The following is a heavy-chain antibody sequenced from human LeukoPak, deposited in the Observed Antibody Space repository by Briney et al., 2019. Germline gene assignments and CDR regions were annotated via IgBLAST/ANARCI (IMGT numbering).Heavy chain of an antibody. CDR3: AKRGVVIRVILVGFHKEAYYFDS. D-gene: IGHD3-22*01. CDR2: ISDSGGIT. CDR1: GITLSNYG. V-gene: IGHV3-23*01. J-gene: IGHJ4*02. Sequence: QPGGSLRLSCAVSGITLSNYGMSWVRQAPGKGLEWVAGISDSGGITNYAASVKGRFTISRDNPKNTLYLQMNSLRVEDTAVYFCAKRGVVIRVILVGFHKEAYYFDSWGQGARVTVSS.